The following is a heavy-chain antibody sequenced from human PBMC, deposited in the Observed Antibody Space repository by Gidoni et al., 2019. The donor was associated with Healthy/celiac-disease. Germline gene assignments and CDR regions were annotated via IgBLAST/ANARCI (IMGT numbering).Heavy chain of an antibody. CDR2: IYTSGST. V-gene: IGHV4-61*02. CDR3: ASQATAEYYFDY. CDR1: GGSISSGSYY. D-gene: IGHD1-26*01. J-gene: IGHJ4*02. Sequence: QVQLQESGPGLVKPSQTLSLTCTVSGGSISSGSYYWSWIRQPAGKGLEWIGRIYTSGSTNYNPSLKSRVTISVDTSKNQFSLKLSSVTAADTAVYYCASQATAEYYFDYWGQGTLVTVSS.